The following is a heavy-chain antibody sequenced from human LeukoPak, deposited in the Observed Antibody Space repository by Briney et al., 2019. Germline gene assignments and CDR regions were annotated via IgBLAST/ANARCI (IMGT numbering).Heavy chain of an antibody. V-gene: IGHV4-34*01. CDR3: ARGGVLTYFDY. CDR1: GGSFSGYY. CDR2: INHSGST. Sequence: SETLSPTCAVYGGSFSGYYWSWIRQPPGKGLEWIGEINHSGSTNYNPSLKSRVTISVDTSKNQFSLKLSSVTAADTAVYYCARGGVLTYFDYWGQGTLVTVSS. J-gene: IGHJ4*02. D-gene: IGHD3-9*01.